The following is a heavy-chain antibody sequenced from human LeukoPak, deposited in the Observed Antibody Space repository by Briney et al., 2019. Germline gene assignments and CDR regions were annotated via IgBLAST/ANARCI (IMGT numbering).Heavy chain of an antibody. CDR1: GFTFSSYA. CDR2: ISGSGGST. D-gene: IGHD3-22*01. V-gene: IGHV3-23*01. J-gene: IGHJ4*02. CDR3: ANLDSSGYCSSTESRDFDY. Sequence: GGSLRLSCAASGFTFSSYAMSWVRQAPGQGLEWVSAISGSGGSTYYADSVKGRFTISRDNSKNTLYLQMNSLRAEDTAVYYCANLDSSGYCSSTESRDFDYWGQGTLVTVSS.